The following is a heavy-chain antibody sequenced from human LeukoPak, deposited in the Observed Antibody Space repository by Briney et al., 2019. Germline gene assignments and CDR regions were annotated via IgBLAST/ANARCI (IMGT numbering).Heavy chain of an antibody. D-gene: IGHD1-26*01. CDR2: INPNSGGT. J-gene: IGHJ4*02. CDR3: ARSIVYYFDY. CDR1: GYTFTAYY. Sequence: ASVKVSFKASGYTFTAYYIHWVRQAPGQGLEWMGWINPNSGGTNYAENFQGRVTMTRGTSISTAYMELSRLRSDDTAVYYCARSIVYYFDYWGQGTLVTVSS. V-gene: IGHV1-2*02.